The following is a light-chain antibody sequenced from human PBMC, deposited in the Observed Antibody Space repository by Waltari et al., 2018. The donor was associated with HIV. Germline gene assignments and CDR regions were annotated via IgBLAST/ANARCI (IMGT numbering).Light chain of an antibody. V-gene: IGLV2-14*03. CDR3: SSYTSSSLEI. Sequence: QSALTQPASVSGSHGQSITISCTGTSRDVGGYNYVTWYQQHPGKAPKLMIYEVTNRPSGVSNRFAGSKSGNTASLTISGLQVEDEADYYCSSYTSSSLEIFGGGTKLTVL. J-gene: IGLJ2*01. CDR1: SRDVGGYNY. CDR2: EVT.